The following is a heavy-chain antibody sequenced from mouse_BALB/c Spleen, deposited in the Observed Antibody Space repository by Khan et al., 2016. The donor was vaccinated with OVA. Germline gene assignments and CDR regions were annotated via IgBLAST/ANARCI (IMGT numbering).Heavy chain of an antibody. J-gene: IGHJ3*01. Sequence: QVQLKQSGAELARPGASVKMSCKASGYTFTTYTIHWVKQRPGQGLEWIGYIIPSTDYTTYNQKFKDKATLTADKSSSTAYMQLSSLTSDDSAVYYSAEEGAYYGSDSWFAYWGQGTLVTVSA. CDR3: AEEGAYYGSDSWFAY. CDR2: IIPSTDYT. V-gene: IGHV1-4*01. CDR1: GYTFTTYT. D-gene: IGHD2-14*01.